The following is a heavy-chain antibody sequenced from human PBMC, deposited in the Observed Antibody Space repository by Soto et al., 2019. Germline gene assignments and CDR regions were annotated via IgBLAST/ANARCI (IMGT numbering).Heavy chain of an antibody. CDR2: INSDGSRT. Sequence: GGSLRLSCAASGFTFSSYWMHWVRQAPGKGLVWVSRINSDGSRTSYADSVKGRFTISRDNAKNTLYLQMNSLRAEDTAVYYCARVSTTVTTTGYDAFDIWGQGTMVTVSS. V-gene: IGHV3-74*01. J-gene: IGHJ3*02. CDR3: ARVSTTVTTTGYDAFDI. CDR1: GFTFSSYW. D-gene: IGHD4-17*01.